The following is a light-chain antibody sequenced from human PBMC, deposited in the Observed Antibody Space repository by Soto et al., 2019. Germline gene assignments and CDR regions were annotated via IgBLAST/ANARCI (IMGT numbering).Light chain of an antibody. CDR1: QSVSRN. CDR3: QQFKKWWT. CDR2: GAS. J-gene: IGKJ1*01. Sequence: EIELTQSPATLSVSPGERVTLSCRASQSVSRNLAWYQHKPGQAPRLLIYGASIRATGIPARFSGSGSRTEFTLTISSLQSEDSAIYYCQQFKKWWTFGQGTKVEVK. V-gene: IGKV3-15*01.